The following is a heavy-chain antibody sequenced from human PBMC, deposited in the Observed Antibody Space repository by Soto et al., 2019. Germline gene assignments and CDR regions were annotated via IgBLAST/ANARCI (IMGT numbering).Heavy chain of an antibody. J-gene: IGHJ6*02. Sequence: TSETLSLTCAVSGGSISSGGYSWSWIRQPPGKGLEWIGYIYHSGSTYYNPSLKSRVTIPVDRSKNQFSLKLSSVTAADTAVYYCASNGNDYGDYDNYYYYGTDVWGQGTTVTVSS. D-gene: IGHD4-17*01. CDR2: IYHSGST. CDR3: ASNGNDYGDYDNYYYYGTDV. V-gene: IGHV4-30-2*01. CDR1: GGSISSGGYS.